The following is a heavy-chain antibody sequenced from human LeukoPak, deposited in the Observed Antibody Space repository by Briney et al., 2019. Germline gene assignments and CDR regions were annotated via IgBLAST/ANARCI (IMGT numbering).Heavy chain of an antibody. D-gene: IGHD4-17*01. V-gene: IGHV3-23*01. J-gene: IGHJ4*02. CDR2: ISGSGGST. CDR1: GFTFSSYA. CDR3: AKGNGDYVRWYYFDY. Sequence: GGSLSLSCAASGFTFSSYAMSWVRQAPGKGLEWVSAISGSGGSTYYADSVKGRFTISRDNSKNTLYLQMNSLRAEDTAVYYCAKGNGDYVRWYYFDYWGQGTLVTVSS.